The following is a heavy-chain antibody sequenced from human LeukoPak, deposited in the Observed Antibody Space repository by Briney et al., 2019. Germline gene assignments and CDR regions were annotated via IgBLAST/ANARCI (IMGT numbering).Heavy chain of an antibody. J-gene: IGHJ4*02. Sequence: GGSLRLXCAASGFTFSSYAMSWVRQAPGKGLEWVSAISGSGGSTYYADSVKGRFTISRDNSKNTLYLQMNSLRAEDTAVYYCAKDSGVVVVPAATRTVDYWGQGTLVTVSS. V-gene: IGHV3-23*01. D-gene: IGHD2-2*01. CDR1: GFTFSSYA. CDR2: ISGSGGST. CDR3: AKDSGVVVVPAATRTVDY.